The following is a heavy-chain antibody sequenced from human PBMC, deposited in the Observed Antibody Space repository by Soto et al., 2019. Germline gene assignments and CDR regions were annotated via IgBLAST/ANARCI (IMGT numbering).Heavy chain of an antibody. D-gene: IGHD6-13*01. V-gene: IGHV3-15*07. CDR1: GFNFNNAW. CDR2: VKTRTDDETA. J-gene: IGHJ4*02. CDR3: TRGIASYL. Sequence: GGSLRLSCVASGFNFNNAWMNWVRQGPGRGLEWVGRVKTRTDDETADYAAPVKGRFTISRDDSKDTLLLQMDSLKTEDTAVYYCTRGIASYLWGQGTLVTVSS.